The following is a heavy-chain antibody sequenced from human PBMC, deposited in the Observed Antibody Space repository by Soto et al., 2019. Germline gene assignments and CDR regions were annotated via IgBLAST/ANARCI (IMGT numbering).Heavy chain of an antibody. CDR2: ISSSSSYI. D-gene: IGHD3-22*01. CDR1: GFTFSSYS. V-gene: IGHV3-21*01. Sequence: AGGSLRLSCAASGFTFSSYSMNWVRQAPGKGLEWVSSISSSSSYIYYADSVKGRFTISRDNAKNSLYLQMNSLRAEDTAVYYCARVSPGGYYYDSRDSYAFDIWGQGTMVTVSS. J-gene: IGHJ3*02. CDR3: ARVSPGGYYYDSRDSYAFDI.